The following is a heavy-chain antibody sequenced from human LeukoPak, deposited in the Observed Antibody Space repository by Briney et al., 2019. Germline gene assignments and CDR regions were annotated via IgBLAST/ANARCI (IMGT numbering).Heavy chain of an antibody. D-gene: IGHD1-26*01. J-gene: IGHJ4*02. Sequence: TGGSLRLSCIASGFTFSTYTMAWVRQAQGGGLEWVSAIGGDGGGTFYADSVKGRFAISRDNSKNTLYLQMNSLRAEDTAVYYCAKDPSPPLIVGATSGYWGQGTLVTVSS. V-gene: IGHV3-23*01. CDR1: GFTFSTYT. CDR3: AKDPSPPLIVGATSGY. CDR2: IGGDGGGT.